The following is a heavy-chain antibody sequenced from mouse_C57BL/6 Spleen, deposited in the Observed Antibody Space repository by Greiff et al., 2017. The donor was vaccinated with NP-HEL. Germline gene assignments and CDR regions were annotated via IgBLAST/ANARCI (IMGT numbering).Heavy chain of an antibody. CDR1: GFTFSNYW. J-gene: IGHJ2*01. CDR3: TGGPITTVVATNY. CDR2: IRLKSDNYAT. D-gene: IGHD1-1*01. Sequence: EVKVEESGGGLVQPGGSMKLSCVASGFTFSNYWMNWVRQSPEKGLEWVAQIRLKSDNYATHYAESVKGRFTISRDDSKSSVYLQMNNLRAEDTGIYYCTGGPITTVVATNYWGQGTTLTVSS. V-gene: IGHV6-3*01.